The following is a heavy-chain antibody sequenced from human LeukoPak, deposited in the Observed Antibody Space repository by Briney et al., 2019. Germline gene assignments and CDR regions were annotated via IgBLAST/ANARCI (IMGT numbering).Heavy chain of an antibody. J-gene: IGHJ4*02. D-gene: IGHD4-11*01. V-gene: IGHV3-23*01. Sequence: GGSLRLSCAASAFTFGSFGMSWVRQALGKGLEWVSAISDTGGSTFYADSVKGRFTISRDNSKNTLYLQMNSLRAEDTAIYYCAKGRIQSYMAPEYWGQGTLVTVSS. CDR2: ISDTGGST. CDR1: AFTFGSFG. CDR3: AKGRIQSYMAPEY.